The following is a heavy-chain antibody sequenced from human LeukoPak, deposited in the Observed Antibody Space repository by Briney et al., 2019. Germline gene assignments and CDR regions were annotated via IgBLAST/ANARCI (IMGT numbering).Heavy chain of an antibody. CDR1: GGTFSSYA. V-gene: IGHV1-18*01. J-gene: IGHJ4*02. CDR2: ISAYNGNT. CDR3: ARAHDYYDSSLYDY. Sequence: ASVKVSCKASGGTFSSYAISWVRQAPGQGLEWMGWISAYNGNTNYAQKLQGRVTMTTDTSTSTAYMELRSLRSDDTAVYYCARAHDYYDSSLYDYWGQGTLVTVSS. D-gene: IGHD3-22*01.